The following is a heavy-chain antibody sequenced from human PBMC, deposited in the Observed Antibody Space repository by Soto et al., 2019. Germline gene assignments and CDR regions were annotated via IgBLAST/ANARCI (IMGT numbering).Heavy chain of an antibody. CDR3: AREGDNWGEGKRLDY. J-gene: IGHJ4*02. Sequence: ASVKVSCKASGYTFTGYYMHWVRQAPGQGLEWMGWINPNSGGTNYAQKFQGWVTMTRDTSISTAYMELSRLRSDDMAVYYCAREGDNWGEGKRLDYWGQGTLVTVSS. D-gene: IGHD7-27*01. CDR2: INPNSGGT. V-gene: IGHV1-2*04. CDR1: GYTFTGYY.